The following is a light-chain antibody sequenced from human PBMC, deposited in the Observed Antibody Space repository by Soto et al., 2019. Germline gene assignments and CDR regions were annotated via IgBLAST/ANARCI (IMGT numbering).Light chain of an antibody. CDR2: GVS. V-gene: IGKV3-15*01. Sequence: EVVMTQSPATLSVSPWESATLSCRASQSISSSKLAWYQQNPGQAPRLLLFGVSNRATGIPARFSGSGSGTEFSLIISSLQSEDFAVYYCQDYSDWPTWTFGQGTKVDIK. CDR1: QSISSS. J-gene: IGKJ1*01. CDR3: QDYSDWPTWT.